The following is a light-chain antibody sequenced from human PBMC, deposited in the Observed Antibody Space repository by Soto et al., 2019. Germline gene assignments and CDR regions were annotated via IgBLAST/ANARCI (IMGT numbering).Light chain of an antibody. CDR3: TSWTTSTTMK. Sequence: QSALTQPASVSGSPGQSITISCTGTSSDVGVYNYVSWYQQHPGKAPKLMIYDVNIRPSGVSNRFSGSKSGNTASLTISGLQAEDEADYYCTSWTTSTTMKFGGGTQLTVL. V-gene: IGLV2-14*01. CDR1: SSDVGVYNY. J-gene: IGLJ2*01. CDR2: DVN.